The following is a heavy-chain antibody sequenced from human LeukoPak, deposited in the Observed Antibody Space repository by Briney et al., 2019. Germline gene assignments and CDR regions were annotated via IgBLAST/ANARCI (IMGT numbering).Heavy chain of an antibody. CDR2: TYFRSEWHT. Sequence: SQTLSLTCDVSGDSVSNKNGAWNWSRQSPSRGLEWLGSTYFRSEWHTDYAVSVKGRIAITADTSKNQFSLQLASVTPEDTAVYYCASGWALSWGQGSLVTVSS. V-gene: IGHV6-1*01. D-gene: IGHD1-26*01. CDR3: ASGWALS. J-gene: IGHJ5*02. CDR1: GDSVSNKNGA.